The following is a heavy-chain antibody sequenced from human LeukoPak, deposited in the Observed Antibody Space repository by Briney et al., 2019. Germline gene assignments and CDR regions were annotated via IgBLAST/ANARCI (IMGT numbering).Heavy chain of an antibody. CDR3: AKDSPILTS. CDR1: GFTFSSYG. J-gene: IGHJ5*02. D-gene: IGHD2-21*01. CDR2: ISYDGSNK. Sequence: PGGSLRLSCAASGFTFSSYGMHWVRQAPGKGLEWVAVISYDGSNKYYADSVKGRFTISRDNSKNTLYLQMNSLRAEDTAVYHCAKDSPILTSWGQGTLVTVSS. V-gene: IGHV3-30*18.